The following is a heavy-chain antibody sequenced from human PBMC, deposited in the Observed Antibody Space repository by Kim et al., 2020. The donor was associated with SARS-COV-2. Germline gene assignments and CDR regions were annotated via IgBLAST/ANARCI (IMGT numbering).Heavy chain of an antibody. J-gene: IGHJ3*02. Sequence: SETLSLTCAVYGGSFSGYYWSWIRQPPGKGLEWIGEINHSGSTNYNPSLKSRVTISVDTSKNQFSLKLSSVTAADTAVYYCARGSSKWLRALKRDAFDIWGQGTMVTVSS. CDR3: ARGSSKWLRALKRDAFDI. D-gene: IGHD5-12*01. V-gene: IGHV4-34*01. CDR1: GGSFSGYY. CDR2: INHSGST.